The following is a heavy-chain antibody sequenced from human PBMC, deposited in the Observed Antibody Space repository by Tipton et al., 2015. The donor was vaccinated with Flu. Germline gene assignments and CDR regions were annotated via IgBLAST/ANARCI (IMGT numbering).Heavy chain of an antibody. CDR2: ISWNSGSI. CDR3: AKDRSPIVVVPAAPDY. Sequence: SLRLSCAASGFTFDDYAMHWVRQAPGKGLEWVSGISWNSGSIGYADSVKGRFTISRDNAKNSLYLQMNSLRAEDTALYYCAKDRSPIVVVPAAPDYWGQGTLVTVSS. V-gene: IGHV3-9*01. CDR1: GFTFDDYA. D-gene: IGHD2-2*01. J-gene: IGHJ4*02.